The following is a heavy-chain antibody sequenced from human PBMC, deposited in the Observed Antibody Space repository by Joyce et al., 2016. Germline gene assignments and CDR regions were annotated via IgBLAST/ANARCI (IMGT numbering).Heavy chain of an antibody. CDR1: GASVSSGNDY. J-gene: IGHJ4*02. Sequence: QVQLQESGPGLVKAWETLSLTCTVSGASVSSGNDYWTWIRQPPGKGLEWIGHIYYSGSTKSNPSLKSRLTISVDTSKNKFSLKLGSVTAADAAVYYCTVVGIVGGSDFDFWGQGTLVTVSS. D-gene: IGHD1-26*01. CDR2: IYYSGST. V-gene: IGHV4-61*01. CDR3: TVVGIVGGSDFDF.